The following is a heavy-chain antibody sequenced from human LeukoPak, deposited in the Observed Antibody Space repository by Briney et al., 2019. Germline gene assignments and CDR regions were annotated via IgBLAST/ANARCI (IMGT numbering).Heavy chain of an antibody. CDR2: IYTSGST. CDR3: ARDLEYSSSWGCAFDI. CDR1: GGSISSYY. Sequence: PSETLSLTCTVSGGSISSYYWSWIRQPAGKGLEWIGRIYTSGSTNYNPSLKSRVTISVDKSKNQFSLKLSSVTAADTAVYYCARDLEYSSSWGCAFDIWGQGTMVTVSS. D-gene: IGHD6-13*01. J-gene: IGHJ3*02. V-gene: IGHV4-4*07.